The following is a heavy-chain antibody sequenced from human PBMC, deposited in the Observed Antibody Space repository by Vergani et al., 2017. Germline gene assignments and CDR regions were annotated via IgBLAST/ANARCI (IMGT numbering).Heavy chain of an antibody. CDR1: GFTFSGFA. CDR2: IRSKANSYAT. J-gene: IGHJ6*02. V-gene: IGHV3-73*01. CDR3: TSVSSWAPYYYYGMDV. Sequence: EVQLVESGGGLVQPGGSLKLSCAASGFTFSGFAMHWVRQASGKGLEWVGRIRSKANSYATAYAASVKGRFTISRDDSKNTAYLQMNSLKTEDTAVYYCTSVSSWAPYYYYGMDVWGQGTTVTVSS. D-gene: IGHD6-13*01.